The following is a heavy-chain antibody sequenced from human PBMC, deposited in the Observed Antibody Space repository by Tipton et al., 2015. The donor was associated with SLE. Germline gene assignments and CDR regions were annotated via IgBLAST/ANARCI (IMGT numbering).Heavy chain of an antibody. D-gene: IGHD6-19*01. Sequence: SLRLSCAASGFTFSSFWMSWVRQAPGKGLEWVGFIRSKTYGGTTEYAASVKGRFTISRDDSKNSLDLQMNSLKSEDTAVYYCARDLTPNIAVASGMDVWGKGTTVTVSS. CDR3: ARDLTPNIAVASGMDV. CDR1: GFTFSSFW. CDR2: IRSKTYGGTT. V-gene: IGHV3-49*04. J-gene: IGHJ6*03.